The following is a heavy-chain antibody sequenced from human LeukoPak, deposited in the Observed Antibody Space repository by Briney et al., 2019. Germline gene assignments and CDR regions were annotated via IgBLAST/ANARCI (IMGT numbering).Heavy chain of an antibody. CDR1: GFTFSSYS. CDR2: ISSSSYI. J-gene: IGHJ6*02. CDR3: ARDGGQDYYDSSGYRFLPRDYYYYGMDV. D-gene: IGHD3-22*01. Sequence: GGSLRLSCAASGFTFSSYSMNWVRQAPGKGLEWVSSISSSSYIYYADSVKGRFTISRDNAKNSLYLQMNSLRAEDTAVYYCARDGGQDYYDSSGYRFLPRDYYYYGMDVWGQGTTVTVSS. V-gene: IGHV3-21*01.